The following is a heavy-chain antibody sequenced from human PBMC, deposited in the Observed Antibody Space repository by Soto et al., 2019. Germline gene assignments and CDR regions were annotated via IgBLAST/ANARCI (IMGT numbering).Heavy chain of an antibody. J-gene: IGHJ4*02. D-gene: IGHD6-19*01. V-gene: IGHV1-69*08. Sequence: QVQLVQSGAEVKKPGSSVKVSCKASGGTFSSYTISWVRQAPGQGLEWMGRIIPILGIANYAQKFQGRVTITAEKSTSTAYRYLSSLRAEDTAAYYRAGDNIVGIAGADWGRGTLVTVAS. CDR2: IIPILGIA. CDR1: GGTFSSYT. CDR3: AGDNIVGIAGAD.